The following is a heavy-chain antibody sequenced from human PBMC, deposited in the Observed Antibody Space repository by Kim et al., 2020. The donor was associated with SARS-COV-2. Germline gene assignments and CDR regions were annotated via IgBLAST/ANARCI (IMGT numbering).Heavy chain of an antibody. V-gene: IGHV3-23*01. CDR2: ISGSAFTT. CDR3: AKGSYYDFYSGGTAFDV. D-gene: IGHD3-3*01. CDR1: GFPFSKYA. Sequence: GGSLRLSCAASGFPFSKYAMNWVRQAPGKGLEWLSCISGSAFTTYNADSVKGRFTISRDNSKNTLYLQLNTLRADDTAIYYCAKGSYYDFYSGGTAFDVWGQGTMVTVSS. J-gene: IGHJ3*01.